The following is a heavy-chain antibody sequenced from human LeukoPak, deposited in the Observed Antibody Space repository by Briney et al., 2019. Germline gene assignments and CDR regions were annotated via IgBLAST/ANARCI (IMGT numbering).Heavy chain of an antibody. D-gene: IGHD2-15*01. CDR1: GGSISSSSYY. CDR3: ARVGGALD. J-gene: IGHJ4*02. CDR2: IYYSGST. V-gene: IGHV4-39*01. Sequence: SETLSLTCTVSGGSISSSSYYWGWIRQPPGKGLEWIGSIYYSGSTYYNPSLKSRVTISVDTSKNQFSLKLSSVTAADTAVYYCARVGGALDWGQGTLVTVSS.